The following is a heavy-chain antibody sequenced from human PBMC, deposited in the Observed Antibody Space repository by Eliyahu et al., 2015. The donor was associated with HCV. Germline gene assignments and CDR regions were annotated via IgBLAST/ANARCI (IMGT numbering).Heavy chain of an antibody. CDR2: IRAYNGNT. J-gene: IGHJ4*02. D-gene: IGHD6-19*01. CDR1: GYTFTSYG. Sequence: QVQLVQSGAEVKKPGASVKVSCKASGYTFTSYGISWVRQAPGQGLEWMGWIRAYNGNTNYAQKLQGRVTMTTDTSTSTAYMELRSLRSDDTAVYYCARDPGIAVAGFPSDFDYWGQGTLVTVSS. CDR3: ARDPGIAVAGFPSDFDY. V-gene: IGHV1-18*04.